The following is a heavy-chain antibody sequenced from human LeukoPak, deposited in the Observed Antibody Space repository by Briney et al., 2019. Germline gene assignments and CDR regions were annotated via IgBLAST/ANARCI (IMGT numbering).Heavy chain of an antibody. D-gene: IGHD5-12*01. Sequence: SETLSLTCSVSGGSISSYYWSWIRQPPGKGLGWIGYIYYSGSTNYNPSLKSRVTISVDTSKNQFSLKLSSVTAADTAVYYCARDVDSRFDYWGQGTLVTVSS. J-gene: IGHJ4*02. V-gene: IGHV4-59*01. CDR2: IYYSGST. CDR3: ARDVDSRFDY. CDR1: GGSISSYY.